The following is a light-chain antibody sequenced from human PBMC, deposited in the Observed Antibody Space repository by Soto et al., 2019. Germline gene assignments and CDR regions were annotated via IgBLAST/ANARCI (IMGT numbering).Light chain of an antibody. CDR2: DAS. CDR1: QSISNW. Sequence: DIQLTQSPSTLSASVGDRVTITCRASQSISNWVVWYQQKPGKAPKFLIYDASTLESGVPSRFSGSGYGTEFTLTISSLQPEDFATYDCQQYNRYSIHFGGGTKVEMK. CDR3: QQYNRYSIH. V-gene: IGKV1-5*03. J-gene: IGKJ4*01.